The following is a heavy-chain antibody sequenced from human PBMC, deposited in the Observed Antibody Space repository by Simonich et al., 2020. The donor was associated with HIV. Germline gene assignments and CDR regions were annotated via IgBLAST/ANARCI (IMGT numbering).Heavy chain of an antibody. D-gene: IGHD6-13*01. Sequence: EVQLVESGGVVVQPGGSLRLSCAAFGFTFVDFAKHWVRQAPGKGLAWVSLISWDGDNTYDADSVKGRFTISRDNSENSLYLQMNSLRAEDTALYYCAKGARGSSWYYFDYWGQGTLVTVSS. CDR1: GFTFVDFA. J-gene: IGHJ4*02. V-gene: IGHV3-43D*04. CDR2: ISWDGDNT. CDR3: AKGARGSSWYYFDY.